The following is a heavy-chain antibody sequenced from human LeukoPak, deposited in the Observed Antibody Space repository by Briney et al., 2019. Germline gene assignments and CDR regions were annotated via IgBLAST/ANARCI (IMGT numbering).Heavy chain of an antibody. J-gene: IGHJ3*02. CDR3: ARGQVRAAGANAFDI. Sequence: SETLSLTCTVSGGSISSYYWSWIRQPPGKGLEWIGYIYYSGSTNYNPSLKSRVTISVDTSKNQFSLRLSSVTAADTAVYYCARGQVRAAGANAFDIWGQGTMVTVSS. V-gene: IGHV4-59*01. CDR1: GGSISSYY. D-gene: IGHD6-13*01. CDR2: IYYSGST.